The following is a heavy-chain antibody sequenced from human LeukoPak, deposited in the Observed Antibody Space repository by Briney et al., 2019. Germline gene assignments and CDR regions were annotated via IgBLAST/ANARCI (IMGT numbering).Heavy chain of an antibody. V-gene: IGHV3-30*18. CDR2: ISYDGSNK. CDR3: AKDGYSFDY. J-gene: IGHJ4*02. CDR1: GFTFSSYG. Sequence: GGSLRLPCAASGFTFSSYGMHWVRQAPGKGLEWVAVISYDGSNKYYADSVKGRFTISRDNSKNTLYLQMNSLRAEDTAVYYCAKDGYSFDYWGQGTLVTVSS. D-gene: IGHD5-18*01.